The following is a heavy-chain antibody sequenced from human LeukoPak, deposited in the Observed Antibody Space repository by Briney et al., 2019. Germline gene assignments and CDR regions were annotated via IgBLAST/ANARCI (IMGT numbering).Heavy chain of an antibody. CDR3: ATHALPRYYDFWSGYYAFDY. D-gene: IGHD3-3*01. J-gene: IGHJ4*02. CDR2: ISSSGSTI. V-gene: IGHV3-11*01. CDR1: GFTFSDYY. Sequence: GGSLRLSCAASGFTFSDYYMSWIRQAPGKGLEWVSYISSSGSTIYYADSVKGRFTISRDNAKNSLYLQMNSLRAEDTAVYYCATHALPRYYDFWSGYYAFDYWGQGTLVTVSS.